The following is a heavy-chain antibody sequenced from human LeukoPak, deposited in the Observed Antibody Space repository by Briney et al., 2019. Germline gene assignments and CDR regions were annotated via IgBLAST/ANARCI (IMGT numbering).Heavy chain of an antibody. Sequence: GGSLRLSCAASGFTVRSTYMNWVRQAPGKGLEWVSVFYSDVTTYYADSVKGRFTISRDNSKNTLYLQMNGLRVEDTAVYYCARGFLYYYDSSGYDYWGQGTLVTVSS. CDR1: GFTVRSTY. D-gene: IGHD3-22*01. J-gene: IGHJ4*02. CDR3: ARGFLYYYDSSGYDY. CDR2: FYSDVTT. V-gene: IGHV3-53*01.